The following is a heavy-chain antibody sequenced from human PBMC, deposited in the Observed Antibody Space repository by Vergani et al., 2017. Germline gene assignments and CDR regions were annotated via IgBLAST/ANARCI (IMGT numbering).Heavy chain of an antibody. D-gene: IGHD3-22*01. CDR3: AIGTDYYDSSGYYWDY. CDR1: GYSLTEFT. CDR2: FDTEHSEV. J-gene: IGHJ4*02. Sequence: QVQLVQSGSEVRKPGASVKVSCQVSGYSLTEFTIHWVRQAPGKGLEWMGGFDTEHSEVTFAHHIQGRVTMTEDRSTDTAYMELSSLRPEDTALYYCAIGTDYYDSSGYYWDYWGQGTLVTVSS. V-gene: IGHV1-24*01.